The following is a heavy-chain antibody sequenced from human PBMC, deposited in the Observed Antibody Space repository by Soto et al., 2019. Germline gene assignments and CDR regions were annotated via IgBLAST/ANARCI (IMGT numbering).Heavy chain of an antibody. D-gene: IGHD3-10*01. J-gene: IGHJ4*02. V-gene: IGHV4-4*02. Sequence: QVQLQESGPGLVKPSGTLSLTGTVSGDSISDSNWWTWVRQPPGKGLEWIGEVYHSGRANYNPSLRSRVTMSADTLKNHFNLRLSSVTAADTAVYYCAKTIGSGSYMPFWGQGTLVAVSP. CDR1: GDSISDSNW. CDR3: AKTIGSGSYMPF. CDR2: VYHSGRA.